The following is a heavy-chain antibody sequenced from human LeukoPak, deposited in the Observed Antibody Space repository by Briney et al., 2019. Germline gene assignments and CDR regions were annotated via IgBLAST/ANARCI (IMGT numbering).Heavy chain of an antibody. D-gene: IGHD6-19*01. CDR2: IYYNGST. CDR3: AGDSPSYSSGWYVVGY. Sequence: SETLSLTCTVSGGSISSYYWSWIRQPPGKGLEWIGYIYYNGSTNYNPSLKSRVTISVDTSKNQFSLKLSSVTAADTAVYYCAGDSPSYSSGWYVVGYWGQGTLVTVSS. CDR1: GGSISSYY. V-gene: IGHV4-59*01. J-gene: IGHJ4*02.